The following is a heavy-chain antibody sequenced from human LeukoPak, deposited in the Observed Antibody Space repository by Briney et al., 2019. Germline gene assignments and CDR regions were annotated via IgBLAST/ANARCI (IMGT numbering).Heavy chain of an antibody. CDR1: GGSISSYY. J-gene: IGHJ4*02. Sequence: SETLSLTCTVSGGSISSYYWSWIRQPPGKGLEWIGYIYYSGITNYSPSLKSRVTISADTSKNQFSLRLSSVTAADTAVYYCARTVPRAGQSSSWHLDYWGQGTLVTVSS. V-gene: IGHV4-59*01. CDR3: ARTVPRAGQSSSWHLDY. D-gene: IGHD6-13*01. CDR2: IYYSGIT.